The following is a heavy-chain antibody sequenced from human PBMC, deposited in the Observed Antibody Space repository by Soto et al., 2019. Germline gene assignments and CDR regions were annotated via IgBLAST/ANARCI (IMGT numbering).Heavy chain of an antibody. CDR3: AREAPAYSSSAWFDP. CDR1: GGTFSSYT. Sequence: ASVKFSCKASGGTFSSYTISWVRQAPGQGLEWMGRIIPILGIANYAQEFQGRVTITADKSTSTAYMELSSLRSEDTAVYYCAREAPAYSSSAWFDPWGQGTLVTVSS. D-gene: IGHD6-13*01. CDR2: IIPILGIA. V-gene: IGHV1-69*04. J-gene: IGHJ5*02.